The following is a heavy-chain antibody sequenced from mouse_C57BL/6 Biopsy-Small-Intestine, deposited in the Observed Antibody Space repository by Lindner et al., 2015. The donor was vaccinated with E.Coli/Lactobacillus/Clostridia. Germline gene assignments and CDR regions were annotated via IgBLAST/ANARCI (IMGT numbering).Heavy chain of an antibody. CDR1: GYTFTDYY. V-gene: IGHV1-84*01. J-gene: IGHJ3*01. D-gene: IGHD2-5*01. CDR3: ARQDYSNYGFAY. Sequence: VQLQESGPELVKPGASVKISCKASGYTFTDYYINWVKQRPGQGLEWIGWIYPGSGNTNYNEKFKDKAALTVDTSSSTAYMQLSSLTSEDSAVYFCARQDYSNYGFAYWGQGTLVTVSA. CDR2: IYPGSGNT.